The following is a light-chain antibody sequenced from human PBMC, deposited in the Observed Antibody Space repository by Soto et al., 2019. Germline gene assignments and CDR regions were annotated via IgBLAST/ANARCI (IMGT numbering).Light chain of an antibody. CDR3: AAWDDSLNGYV. J-gene: IGLJ1*01. Sequence: QSVLTQPPSASGTPGQRVTISCSGSSSNIGSKTVNWYQQLPGTAPKPLIYSNNQRPSGVPDRFSGSKSGTSASLAISGLQSEDEAHYYCAAWDDSLNGYVFGTGTKVTVL. V-gene: IGLV1-44*01. CDR2: SNN. CDR1: SSNIGSKT.